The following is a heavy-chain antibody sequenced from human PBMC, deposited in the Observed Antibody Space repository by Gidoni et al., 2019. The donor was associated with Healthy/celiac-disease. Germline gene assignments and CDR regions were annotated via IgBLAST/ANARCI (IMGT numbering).Heavy chain of an antibody. J-gene: IGHJ4*02. D-gene: IGHD3-16*02. CDR3: ARGGLLRLGELSLDFDY. V-gene: IGHV1-2*02. CDR1: GYTFTGYY. CDR2: INPNSGGT. Sequence: QVQLVQSGAEVKKPGASVKVSCKASGYTFTGYYMHWVRQAPGQGLEWMGWINPNSGGTNYAQKFQGRVTMTRDTSISTAYMELSRLRSDDTAVYYCARGGLLRLGELSLDFDYWGQGTLVTVSS.